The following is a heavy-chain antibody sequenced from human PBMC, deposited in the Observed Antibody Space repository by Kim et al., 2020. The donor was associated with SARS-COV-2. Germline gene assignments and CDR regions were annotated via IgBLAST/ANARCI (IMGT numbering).Heavy chain of an antibody. CDR2: IRSKAYGGTT. V-gene: IGHV3-49*03. D-gene: IGHD3-9*01. CDR1: GFTFGDYA. CDR3: TRGGAQARYFDWLLPFDY. J-gene: IGHJ4*02. Sequence: GGSLRLSCTASGFTFGDYAMSWFRQAPGKGLEWVGFIRSKAYGGTTEYAASVKGRFTISRDDSKSIAYLQMNSLKTEDTAVYYCTRGGAQARYFDWLLPFDYWGQGTLVTVSS.